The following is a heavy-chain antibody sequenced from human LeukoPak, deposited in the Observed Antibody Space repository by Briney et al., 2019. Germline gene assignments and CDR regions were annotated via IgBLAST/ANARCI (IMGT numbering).Heavy chain of an antibody. CDR1: GFTFSTYS. Sequence: GGSLRLSCAASGFTFSTYSMNWVRQAPGKGLDGVSSISIGSSYIYYADSVKGRFTISRDNAKHSLYLQMNSLRAEDTAVYYCARDLYCSGGSCAGYFDYWGQGTLVTVSS. V-gene: IGHV3-21*01. D-gene: IGHD2-15*01. CDR2: ISIGSSYI. J-gene: IGHJ4*02. CDR3: ARDLYCSGGSCAGYFDY.